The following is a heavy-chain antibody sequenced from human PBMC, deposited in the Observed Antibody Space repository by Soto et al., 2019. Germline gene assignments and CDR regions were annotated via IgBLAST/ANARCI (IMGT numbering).Heavy chain of an antibody. J-gene: IGHJ5*02. CDR1: GFTFASSA. Sequence: GASVKVSCKASGFTFASSARQWVRQARGQGLEWMGWIDGGNGNTEYSQKFQERVTITRDTSATTAYMELSSLRSEDTAVYYCARDGPGFSVLNWFDPWGQGTLVTVSS. V-gene: IGHV1-3*01. CDR3: ARDGPGFSVLNWFDP. D-gene: IGHD3-9*01. CDR2: IDGGNGNT.